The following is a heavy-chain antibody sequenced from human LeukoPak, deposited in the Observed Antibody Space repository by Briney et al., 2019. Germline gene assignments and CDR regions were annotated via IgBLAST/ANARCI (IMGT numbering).Heavy chain of an antibody. CDR1: GFTFSSYG. V-gene: IGHV3-33*01. CDR3: ARGYGSVLDH. J-gene: IGHJ4*02. Sequence: GRSLRLSCAASGFTFSSYGMHWVRQAPGKGLEWVAVIWYDGSNKYYADSVKGRFTISRDNSKNTLYLQMNSLRAEDTALYYCARGYGSVLDHWGQGTLVTVSS. D-gene: IGHD3-10*01. CDR2: IWYDGSNK.